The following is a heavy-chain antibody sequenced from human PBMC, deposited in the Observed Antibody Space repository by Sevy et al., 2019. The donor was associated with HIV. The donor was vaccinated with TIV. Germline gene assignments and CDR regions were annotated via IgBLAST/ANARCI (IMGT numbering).Heavy chain of an antibody. CDR2: IYPGDSDT. J-gene: IGHJ6*02. CDR1: GYSFTSYW. CDR3: ARRGYYDSSGYYYKDYYYYGIDV. D-gene: IGHD3-22*01. Sequence: GESLKISCKGSGYSFTSYWIGWVRQMPGKGLEWMGIIYPGDSDTRYSPSFQGQVTISADKSISTAYLQWSSLKASDNAMYYCARRGYYDSSGYYYKDYYYYGIDVWGQGTTGTVSS. V-gene: IGHV5-51*01.